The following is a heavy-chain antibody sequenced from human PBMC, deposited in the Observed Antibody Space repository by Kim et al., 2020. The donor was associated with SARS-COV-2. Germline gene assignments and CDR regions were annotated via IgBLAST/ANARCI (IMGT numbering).Heavy chain of an antibody. Sequence: LKSRVTMSVDTSKNQFSLKLSSVTAADTAVYYCARDFYGSGSYYNDAFDIWGQGTMVTVSS. J-gene: IGHJ3*02. D-gene: IGHD3-10*01. CDR3: ARDFYGSGSYYNDAFDI. V-gene: IGHV4-4*06.